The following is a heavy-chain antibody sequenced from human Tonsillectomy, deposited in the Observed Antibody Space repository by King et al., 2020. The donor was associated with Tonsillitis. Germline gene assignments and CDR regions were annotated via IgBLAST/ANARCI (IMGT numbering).Heavy chain of an antibody. CDR1: GFSFSNAW. D-gene: IGHD2-2*01. V-gene: IGHV3-15*01. CDR3: TTDSSGLVVPAAD. J-gene: IGHJ4*02. Sequence: VQLVESGGGLVKPGGSLRLSCAAFGFSFSNAWMSWVRQAPGKGLEWVGRIKSKTDGGTTDYAAPVKGRFTISRDDSKNTLYLQMNSLKAEDTAVYYCTTDSSGLVVPAADWGQGTLVTVSS. CDR2: IKSKTDGGTT.